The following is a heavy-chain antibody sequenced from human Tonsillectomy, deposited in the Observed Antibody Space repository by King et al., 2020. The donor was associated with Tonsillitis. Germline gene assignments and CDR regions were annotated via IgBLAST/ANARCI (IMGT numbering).Heavy chain of an antibody. J-gene: IGHJ4*02. V-gene: IGHV3-7*01. CDR2: IKEDGSDK. D-gene: IGHD3-10*01. Sequence: VQLVESGGGLVQPGGSLRLSCAVSGFTFSRDWMSWVRQAPGYGLEWWANIKEDGSDKKYVDSVKGRFTISRDNAKNSLFLQMNRLRAEDTAVYYCATEGGRSGSGYWGQGTLVTVSS. CDR3: ATEGGRSGSGY. CDR1: GFTFSRDW.